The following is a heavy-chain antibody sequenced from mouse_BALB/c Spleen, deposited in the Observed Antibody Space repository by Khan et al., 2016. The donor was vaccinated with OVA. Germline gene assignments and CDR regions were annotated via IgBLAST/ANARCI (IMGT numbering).Heavy chain of an antibody. CDR1: GYIFTSYW. CDR2: IYPGTDNT. Sequence: QVQLKQSGAELVRPGASVKLSCKTSGYIFTSYWIHWVKQRSGQGLKWIARIYPGTDNTYYNENLKDKATLTADRSSSTAYMQLSSLKSEDSTVYFCAREEALYYFDYWGQGTTLTVSS. J-gene: IGHJ2*01. CDR3: AREEALYYFDY. V-gene: IGHV1-76*01. D-gene: IGHD1-1*01.